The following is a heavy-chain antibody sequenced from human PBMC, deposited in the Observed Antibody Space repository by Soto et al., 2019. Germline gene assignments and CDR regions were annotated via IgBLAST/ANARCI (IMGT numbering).Heavy chain of an antibody. Sequence: ASVKVSCTASGYTFSSYHMHWVRQAPGQGLEWMGIINPRGGSTSYAQKLQGRVTMTRDTSTSTVYMELSSLRSEDTAVYYCARVSSWSCFDYWGQGTLVTVSS. CDR3: ARVSSWSCFDY. J-gene: IGHJ4*02. V-gene: IGHV1-46*04. CDR1: GYTFSSYH. CDR2: INPRGGST. D-gene: IGHD6-13*01.